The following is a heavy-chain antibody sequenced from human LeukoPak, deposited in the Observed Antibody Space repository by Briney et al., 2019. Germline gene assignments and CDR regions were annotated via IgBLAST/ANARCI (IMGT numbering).Heavy chain of an antibody. CDR2: VYSSGTT. J-gene: IGHJ6*03. D-gene: IGHD6-13*01. CDR1: GDSINNFY. Sequence: PSETLSLTCTVSGDSINNFYWSWIRQPAGKGLEWIGRVYSSGTTDYNPSLKSRVSMSVDTSSNQFSLKLISVTAADTAVYYCARVGSSSWYSPGDYYYYMDVWGKGTTVTISS. CDR3: ARVGSSSWYSPGDYYYYMDV. V-gene: IGHV4-4*07.